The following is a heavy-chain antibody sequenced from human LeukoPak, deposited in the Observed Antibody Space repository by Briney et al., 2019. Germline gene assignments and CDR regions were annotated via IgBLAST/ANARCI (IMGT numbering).Heavy chain of an antibody. V-gene: IGHV4-38-2*02. D-gene: IGHD2-2*01. CDR2: IYHSGST. CDR1: GYSISSGYY. Sequence: PSETLSLTCTVSGYSISSGYYWGWIRQPPGQGLAWIGTIYHSGSTYYNPSHKSRVTISVDTSKNQFSLKLTSVTAADTAVYYCARVRGYCSSTICYRYYFDYWGQGTLVTVSS. CDR3: ARVRGYCSSTICYRYYFDY. J-gene: IGHJ4*02.